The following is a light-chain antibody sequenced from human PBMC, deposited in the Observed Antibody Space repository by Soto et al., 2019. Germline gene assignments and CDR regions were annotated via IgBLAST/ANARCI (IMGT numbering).Light chain of an antibody. V-gene: IGKV3-15*01. CDR3: QQYNNWPTIT. Sequence: EIVMTQSPATLSLSPGERATLSCRASQSVSSNLAWYQQKPGQAPRLLIYGASTRATGIPARFSGSGSGTEFTLTISSLQPADFAVYYCQQYNNWPTITFGQGTRLEIK. CDR2: GAS. J-gene: IGKJ5*01. CDR1: QSVSSN.